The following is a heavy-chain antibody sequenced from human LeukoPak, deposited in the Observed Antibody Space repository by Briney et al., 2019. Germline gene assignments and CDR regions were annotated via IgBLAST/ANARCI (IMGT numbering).Heavy chain of an antibody. CDR2: IYHSGST. CDR3: ARGPPSMLWWSLYFDY. J-gene: IGHJ4*02. D-gene: IGHD2-21*01. CDR1: GGSISSGGYS. Sequence: PSETLSLTCAVSGGSISSGGYSWSWIRQPPGKGLEWIGYIYHSGSTYYNPSLKSRVTISVDRSKNQFSLKLSSVTAADTAVYYCARGPPSMLWWSLYFDYWGQGTLVTVSS. V-gene: IGHV4-30-2*01.